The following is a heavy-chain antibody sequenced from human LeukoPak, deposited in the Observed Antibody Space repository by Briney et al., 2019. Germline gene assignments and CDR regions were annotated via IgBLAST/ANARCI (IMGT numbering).Heavy chain of an antibody. CDR2: ISSSSSYV. V-gene: IGHV3-21*01. CDR1: GFTFSSYS. CDR3: ARSHCSSPSCYTP. D-gene: IGHD2-2*02. J-gene: IGHJ5*02. Sequence: GGSLRLSCAASGFTFSSYSMNWVRQAPGKGLEWVSSISSSSSYVYYADSVKGRFTISRDNAKNSLYLQMNSLRAEDTAVYYCARSHCSSPSCYTPGGQGTLVTVSS.